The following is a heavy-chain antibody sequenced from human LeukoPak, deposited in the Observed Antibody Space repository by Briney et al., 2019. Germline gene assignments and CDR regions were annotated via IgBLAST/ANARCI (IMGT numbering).Heavy chain of an antibody. Sequence: LYADSVKGRFTISRDNAKNSLYLQMNSLRADDTAVYYCARDGMVRGVIITHPTYYYYGMDVWGQGTTVTVSS. D-gene: IGHD3-10*01. CDR3: ARDGMVRGVIITHPTYYYYGMDV. J-gene: IGHJ6*02. V-gene: IGHV3-21*01.